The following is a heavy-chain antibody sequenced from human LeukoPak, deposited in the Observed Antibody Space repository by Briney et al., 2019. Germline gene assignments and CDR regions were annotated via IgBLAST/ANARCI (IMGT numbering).Heavy chain of an antibody. J-gene: IGHJ4*02. V-gene: IGHV4-59*01. Sequence: SETLSLTCTVSGGSISSYYWNWIRQPPGKGLEWIGYIYYSGSTDNNPSLKSRVTISVDTSKNQFSLNLSSVTAADTAVYYCARDGGSGYSSLDYWGQGALVTVSS. CDR1: GGSISSYY. D-gene: IGHD3-22*01. CDR3: ARDGGSGYSSLDY. CDR2: IYYSGST.